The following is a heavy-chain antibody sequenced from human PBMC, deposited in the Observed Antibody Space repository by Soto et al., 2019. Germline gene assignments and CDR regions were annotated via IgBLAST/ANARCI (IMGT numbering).Heavy chain of an antibody. D-gene: IGHD3-10*01. CDR1: GGSFSGYY. CDR3: ARGPNITMVRGVFSV. V-gene: IGHV4-34*01. CDR2: INHSGST. J-gene: IGHJ4*02. Sequence: SETLSLTCAVYGGSFSGYYWSWIRQPPGKGLEWIGEINHSGSTSYNPSLKSRVTISVDTSKNQFSLKLSSVTAADTAVYYCARGPNITMVRGVFSVWGQGTLVTVSS.